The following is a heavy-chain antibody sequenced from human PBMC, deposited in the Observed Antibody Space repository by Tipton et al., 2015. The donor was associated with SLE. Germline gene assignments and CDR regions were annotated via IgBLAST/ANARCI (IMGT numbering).Heavy chain of an antibody. Sequence: TLSLTCTVSGVSLSSGSYYWTWIRQPAGKGLEWIGHIYSRGGTNYNPSLKSRVTVSVDMSKNQFSLRLSSVTAADTAVYYCARDPAATRFFQHWGQGTLVTVPS. CDR2: IYSRGGT. J-gene: IGHJ1*01. CDR1: GVSLSSGSYY. CDR3: ARDPAATRFFQH. V-gene: IGHV4-61*09. D-gene: IGHD6-13*01.